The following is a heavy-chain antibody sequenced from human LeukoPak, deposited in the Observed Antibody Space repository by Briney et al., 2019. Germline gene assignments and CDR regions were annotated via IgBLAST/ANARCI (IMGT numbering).Heavy chain of an antibody. D-gene: IGHD6-13*01. V-gene: IGHV4-39*01. CDR3: ARGIAAAGTCWFGP. CDR1: GDSISSSSYY. J-gene: IGHJ5*02. Sequence: SETLSLTCTVSGDSISSSSYYWGWIRQPPGKGLEWIGSIYYSGSTYYNPSLKSRVTISVDTSKNQFSLKLSSVTAADTAVYYCARGIAAAGTCWFGPWGQGTLVTVSS. CDR2: IYYSGST.